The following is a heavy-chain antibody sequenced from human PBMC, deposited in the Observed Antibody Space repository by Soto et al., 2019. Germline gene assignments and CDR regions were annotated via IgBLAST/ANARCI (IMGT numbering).Heavy chain of an antibody. CDR3: ARDWYSRREAAFYI. D-gene: IGHD2-21*01. CDR1: GYTFTSYY. CDR2: INPSGAST. Sequence: ASVKLSCKASGYTFTSYYMHWVRHAPRQGLEWMGIINPSGASTSYAQRFQGRVTMTRDTSTSTVYMELSSLRSEDTAVYYCARDWYSRREAAFYICGQATMVTVSS. V-gene: IGHV1-46*01. J-gene: IGHJ3*02.